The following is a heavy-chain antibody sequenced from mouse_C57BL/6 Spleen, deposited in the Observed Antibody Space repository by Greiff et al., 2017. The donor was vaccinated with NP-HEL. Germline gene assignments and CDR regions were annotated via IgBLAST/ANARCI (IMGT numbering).Heavy chain of an antibody. J-gene: IGHJ4*01. CDR1: GYTFTSYW. Sequence: VQLQQSGAELVRPGSSVKLSCKASGYTFTSYWMDWVKQRPGQGLEWIGNIYPSDSETHYNQKFKDKATLTVDKSSSTAYMQLSSLTSEDSAVYYCARSRGLRGDYAMDYWGQGTSVTVSS. D-gene: IGHD2-4*01. V-gene: IGHV1-61*01. CDR3: ARSRGLRGDYAMDY. CDR2: IYPSDSET.